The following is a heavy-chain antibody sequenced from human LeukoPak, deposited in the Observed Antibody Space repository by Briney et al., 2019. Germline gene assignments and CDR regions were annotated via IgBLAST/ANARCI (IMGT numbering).Heavy chain of an antibody. CDR1: GFTFDDYA. Sequence: GGSLRLSCAASGFTFDDYAMHWVRQAPGKGLEWVSLISWEGHTTYYADSVRGRFTISRDNSKNSLFLEMKSLATDDTAFYYCTRDTDFGSPTNYFDHWGQGTLVSVSS. V-gene: IGHV3-43*01. J-gene: IGHJ4*02. D-gene: IGHD3-10*01. CDR3: TRDTDFGSPTNYFDH. CDR2: ISWEGHTT.